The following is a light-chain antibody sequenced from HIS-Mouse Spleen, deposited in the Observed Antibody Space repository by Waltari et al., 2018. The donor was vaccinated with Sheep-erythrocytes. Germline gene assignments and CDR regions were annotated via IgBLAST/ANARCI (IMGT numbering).Light chain of an antibody. J-gene: IGKJ5*01. Sequence: DIVMTQSPDSLAVSLGERATINCKSSQSVLYSSNNKNYLAWYQQKPGQPPKLLIYWASTRESGVPDRFSGSGSGTDFTLASSSLQPEDFATSYCQQANSCPVTFGQGTRLEIK. CDR3: QQANSCPVT. CDR1: QSVLYSSNNKNY. CDR2: WAS. V-gene: IGKV4-1*01.